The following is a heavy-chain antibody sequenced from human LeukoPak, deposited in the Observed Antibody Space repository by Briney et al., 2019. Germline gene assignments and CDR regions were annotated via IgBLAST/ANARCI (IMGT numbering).Heavy chain of an antibody. V-gene: IGHV4-4*07. D-gene: IGHD3-16*01. Sequence: SETLSLTCSVSGGSISLWQWNWIRQVAGKGLEWVGRLHTSGGPKYNPSLKSRVTMSLDTSKNQFFLKVSSVTAAGTAVYFCATGGGPFDYWGQGILVTVSS. CDR1: GGSISLWQ. CDR2: LHTSGGP. CDR3: ATGGGPFDY. J-gene: IGHJ4*02.